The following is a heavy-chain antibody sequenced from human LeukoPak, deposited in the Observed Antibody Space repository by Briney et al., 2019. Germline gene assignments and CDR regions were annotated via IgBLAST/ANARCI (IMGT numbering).Heavy chain of an antibody. CDR2: ISYDGSIE. V-gene: IGHV3-30-3*01. J-gene: IGHJ3*02. CDR1: GFTFSNYA. CDR3: AREAEAFDI. Sequence: PGGSLRLSCAASGFTFSNYAMSWVRQAPGKGLEWVAVISYDGSIEYYADSVKGRFTISRDNSKNTLYLQMNSLRPEDTAVYYCAREAEAFDIWGQGTMVTVSS.